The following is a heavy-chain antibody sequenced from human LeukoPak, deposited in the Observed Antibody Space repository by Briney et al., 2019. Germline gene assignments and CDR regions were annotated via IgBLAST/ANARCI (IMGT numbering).Heavy chain of an antibody. CDR3: ARDRGYCTSDDCYRWFHY. Sequence: PGGSLRLSCAASGFTVGNNYMNWVRQAPGKGLEWVSLIFSHGETSYADSVKGRFTISRDNSKNTLYLQMNGLRVEDTAVYYCARDRGYCTSDDCYRWFHYWGQGTLVIVSS. V-gene: IGHV3-66*01. CDR2: IFSHGET. CDR1: GFTVGNNY. J-gene: IGHJ4*02. D-gene: IGHD2-8*01.